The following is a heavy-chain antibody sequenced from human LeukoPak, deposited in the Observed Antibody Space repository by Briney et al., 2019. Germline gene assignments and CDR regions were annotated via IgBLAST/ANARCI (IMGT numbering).Heavy chain of an antibody. V-gene: IGHV3-74*03. CDR1: GFTFSSYW. J-gene: IGHJ4*02. CDR2: INSDGRNT. CDR3: ARDRTEGYDSSGPPKY. D-gene: IGHD3-22*01. Sequence: GGSLRLSCAASGFTFSSYWMHWVRQAPGKGLVWVSRINSDGRNTTYADSVEGRFTISRDNAKNTLYLQMNSLRAGDTAVYYCARDRTEGYDSSGPPKYWGQGSLVTVSS.